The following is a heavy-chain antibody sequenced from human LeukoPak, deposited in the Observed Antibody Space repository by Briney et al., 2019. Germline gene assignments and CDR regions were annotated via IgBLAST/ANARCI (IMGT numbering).Heavy chain of an antibody. J-gene: IGHJ4*02. CDR2: INPNSGGT. CDR3: ARTSRWFPLNPPLGY. Sequence: AASVKVSCKASGYTFTGYYMHWVRQAPGQGLEWMGWINPNSGGTNYAQEFQGRVTMTRDTSISTAYMELSRLRSDDTAVYYCARTSRWFPLNPPLGYWGQGTLVTVSS. CDR1: GYTFTGYY. V-gene: IGHV1-2*02. D-gene: IGHD4-23*01.